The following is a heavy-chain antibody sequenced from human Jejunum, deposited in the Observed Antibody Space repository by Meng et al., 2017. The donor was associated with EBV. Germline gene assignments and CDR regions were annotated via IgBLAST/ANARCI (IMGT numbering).Heavy chain of an antibody. D-gene: IGHD3-16*01. J-gene: IGHJ4*02. V-gene: IGHV3-30-3*01. CDR3: TREWGADY. CDR2: ISNDGNNK. Sequence: QVQLVWSGGGVVQPGRSLRLSCAASGFTFSGHAMQWVRQAPGKGLKWVALISNDGNNKYYADSVKGRFTISRDNSKNTLYLQMNSLRVDDTALYYCTREWGADYWGQGTLVTVSS. CDR1: GFTFSGHA.